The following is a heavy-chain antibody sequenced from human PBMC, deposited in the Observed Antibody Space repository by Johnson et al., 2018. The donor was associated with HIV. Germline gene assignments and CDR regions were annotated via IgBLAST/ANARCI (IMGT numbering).Heavy chain of an antibody. CDR3: AKGGGCGGDCYSGYDAFDI. V-gene: IGHV3-NL1*01. D-gene: IGHD2-21*01. Sequence: VESGGGVVQPGRSLRLSCAASAFTFSRYGMHWVRQAPGKGLEWVSVIYSGGSTYYADSVKGRFTISRDNSKNTLYLQMNSLRAEDTAVYYCAKGGGCGGDCYSGYDAFDIWGQGTMVTVSS. J-gene: IGHJ3*02. CDR2: IYSGGST. CDR1: AFTFSRYG.